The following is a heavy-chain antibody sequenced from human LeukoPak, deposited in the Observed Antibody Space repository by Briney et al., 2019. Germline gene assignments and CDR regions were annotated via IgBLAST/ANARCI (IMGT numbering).Heavy chain of an antibody. V-gene: IGHV1-18*01. CDR2: ISAYNGNT. J-gene: IGHJ6*03. D-gene: IGHD3-3*01. Sequence: ASVKVSCKASGYTFTSYGISWGRQAPGQGLEWMGWISAYNGNTNYAQKLQGRVTMTTDTSTSTAYMELRSLRSDDTAVYYCARLINYDFWSGFPRDYYYYMDVWGKGTTVTVSS. CDR1: GYTFTSYG. CDR3: ARLINYDFWSGFPRDYYYYMDV.